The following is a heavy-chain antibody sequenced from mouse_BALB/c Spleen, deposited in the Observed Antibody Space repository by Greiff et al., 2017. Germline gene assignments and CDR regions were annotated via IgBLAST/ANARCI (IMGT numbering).Heavy chain of an antibody. CDR1: GYTFTEYI. J-gene: IGHJ3*01. CDR3: ARHEEVYYYGSSYSWFAY. V-gene: IGHV1-62-2*01. D-gene: IGHD1-1*01. CDR2: FYPGSGSI. Sequence: QVQLQQSGAGLVKPGASVKLSCKASGYTFTEYIIHWVKQRSGQGLEWIGWFYPGSGSIKYNEKFKDKATLTADKSSSTVYMELSRLTSEDSAVYFCARHEEVYYYGSSYSWFAYWGQGTLVTVSA.